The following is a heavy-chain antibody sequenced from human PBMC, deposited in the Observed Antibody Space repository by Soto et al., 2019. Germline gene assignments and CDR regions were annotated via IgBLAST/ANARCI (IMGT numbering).Heavy chain of an antibody. CDR1: GFTFSSYA. D-gene: IGHD2-2*01. CDR2: ISGSGGST. J-gene: IGHJ6*03. CDR3: SRSDVPLVPAAKGFYYYMDV. Sequence: HSGGSLRLSCAASGFTFSSYAMSWVRQAPGKGLEWVSAISGSGGSTYYAVSVKGRFTISRDNSNNTLFLQMNSLRAEDTAVYYCSRSDVPLVPAAKGFYYYMDVWGKGTTVTVSS. V-gene: IGHV3-23*01.